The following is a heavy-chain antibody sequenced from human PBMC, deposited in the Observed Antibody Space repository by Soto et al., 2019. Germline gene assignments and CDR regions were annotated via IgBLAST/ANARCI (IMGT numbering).Heavy chain of an antibody. J-gene: IGHJ5*02. CDR3: ARDPRITIFGVVENWFDP. V-gene: IGHV1-3*01. CDR2: INAGNGNT. CDR1: GYTFTSYA. D-gene: IGHD3-3*01. Sequence: ASVKVSCKASGYTFTSYAMHWVRQAPGQRLEWMGWINAGNGNTKYSQKFQGRVTITRDTSASTAYMELSSLRSEDTAVYYCARDPRITIFGVVENWFDPWGQGTLVTVSS.